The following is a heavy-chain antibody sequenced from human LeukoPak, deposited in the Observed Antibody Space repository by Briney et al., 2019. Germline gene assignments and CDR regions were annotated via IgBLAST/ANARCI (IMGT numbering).Heavy chain of an antibody. J-gene: IGHJ4*02. CDR3: ARSSRLGQLSLGY. CDR1: GGSVSSGGYY. Sequence: PSETLSLTCTVSGGSVSSGGYYWSWIRQHPQKGLEWIGYISDRGRTYYNPSLMSRLTISVDTSKNQSSLRLTSVTAADTAVYYCARSSRLGQLSLGYWGQGTLVTVSA. D-gene: IGHD3-16*02. V-gene: IGHV4-31*03. CDR2: ISDRGRT.